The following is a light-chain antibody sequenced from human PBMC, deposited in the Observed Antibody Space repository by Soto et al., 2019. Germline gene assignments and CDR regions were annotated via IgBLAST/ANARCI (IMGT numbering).Light chain of an antibody. J-gene: IGKJ2*01. CDR3: QQLNSYPYT. CDR1: QGISSY. Sequence: IQLTQSPSSLSASVGDRVTITCRASQGISSYLAWYQQKPGKALKLLIYAASTLQSGVPSRFSRSGSGTDFTLTISSLQPEDFETYYCQQLNSYPYTFGQGTKLEIK. V-gene: IGKV1-9*01. CDR2: AAS.